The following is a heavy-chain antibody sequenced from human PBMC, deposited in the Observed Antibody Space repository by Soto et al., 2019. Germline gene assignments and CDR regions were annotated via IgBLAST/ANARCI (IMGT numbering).Heavy chain of an antibody. J-gene: IGHJ6*02. CDR1: GYTFTGYY. V-gene: IGHV1-2*02. Sequence: ASVKVSCKASGYTFTGYYMHWVRQAPGQGLEWMGWINPNSGGTNYAQKFQGRVTMTRDTSISTAYMELSRLRSDDTAVYYCARVYSGGWQPPPLYGMDVWGQGTTVTVSS. CDR3: ARVYSGGWQPPPLYGMDV. D-gene: IGHD6-19*01. CDR2: INPNSGGT.